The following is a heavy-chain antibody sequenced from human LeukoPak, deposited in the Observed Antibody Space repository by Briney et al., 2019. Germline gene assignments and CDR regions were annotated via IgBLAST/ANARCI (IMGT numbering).Heavy chain of an antibody. CDR3: AKEATTTYFDH. Sequence: GGSLRLSCAASVFTFSRYGMSWVRQAPGKGLEWVSTISGSGGTTYYADSVKGRFTISRDNSKNTLYLQMNSLRAEDTAVFYCAKEATTTYFDHWGQGTLVTVSS. J-gene: IGHJ4*02. CDR1: VFTFSRYG. CDR2: ISGSGGTT. D-gene: IGHD4-17*01. V-gene: IGHV3-23*01.